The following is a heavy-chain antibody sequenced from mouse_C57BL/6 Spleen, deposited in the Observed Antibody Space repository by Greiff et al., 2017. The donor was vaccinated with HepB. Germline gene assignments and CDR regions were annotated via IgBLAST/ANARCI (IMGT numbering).Heavy chain of an antibody. Sequence: EVQLVESGGGLVKPGGSLKLSCAASGFTFSDYGMHWVRQAPEKGLEWVAYISSGSSTIYYADTVKGRFTISRDNAKNTLFLQMTSLRSEDTAMYYCARDIYDGHNYAMDYWGQGTSVTVSS. CDR3: ARDIYDGHNYAMDY. J-gene: IGHJ4*01. D-gene: IGHD2-3*01. CDR2: ISSGSSTI. CDR1: GFTFSDYG. V-gene: IGHV5-17*01.